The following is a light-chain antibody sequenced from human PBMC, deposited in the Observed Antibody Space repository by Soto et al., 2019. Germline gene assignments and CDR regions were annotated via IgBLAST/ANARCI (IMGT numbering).Light chain of an antibody. V-gene: IGKV3-20*01. J-gene: IGKJ4*01. Sequence: EIVLTQSPGTLSLSPGERATLSCRASQSVSSSYLAWYQQKPGQAPRLLIYGASSRATGIPDRFSGSGSGTDFTLTISRLEPEDFAVYYCHQYGSSPLTFGGGIEVEIK. CDR1: QSVSSSY. CDR2: GAS. CDR3: HQYGSSPLT.